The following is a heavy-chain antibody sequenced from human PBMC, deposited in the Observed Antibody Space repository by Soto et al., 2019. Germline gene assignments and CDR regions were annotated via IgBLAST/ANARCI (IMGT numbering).Heavy chain of an antibody. CDR3: ARGCIVVIPAARLPYFDY. D-gene: IGHD2-2*01. CDR2: IYYSGST. J-gene: IGHJ4*02. CDR1: GGSISSYY. V-gene: IGHV4-59*01. Sequence: SETLSLTCTVSGGSISSYYWSWIRQPPGKGLEWIGYIYYSGSTNFNPSLKSRVTISVDTSKNQFSLKLSSVTAADTAVYYCARGCIVVIPAARLPYFDYWGQGTLVTVSS.